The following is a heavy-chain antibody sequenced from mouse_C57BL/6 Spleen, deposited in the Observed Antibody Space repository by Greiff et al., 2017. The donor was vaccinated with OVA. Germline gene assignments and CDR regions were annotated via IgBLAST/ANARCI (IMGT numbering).Heavy chain of an antibody. J-gene: IGHJ1*03. CDR3: ARRGLLPSYWYFDV. Sequence: QVQLQQSGAELVRPGTSVKVSCKASGYAFTNYLIEWVKQRPGQGLEWIGVINPGSGGTNYNEKFKGKATLTADKSSSTAYIQLSSLTSEDSAVYFCARRGLLPSYWYFDVWGTGTTVTVSS. D-gene: IGHD1-1*01. CDR2: INPGSGGT. CDR1: GYAFTNYL. V-gene: IGHV1-54*01.